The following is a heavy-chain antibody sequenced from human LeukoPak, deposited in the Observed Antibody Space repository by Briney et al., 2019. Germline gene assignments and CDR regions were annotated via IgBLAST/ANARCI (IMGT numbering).Heavy chain of an antibody. CDR3: ARDSNGDRAFDM. Sequence: SETLSLTCAVYGGSFSGYYWSWIRQPAGRGLEWVGRIYTTGSTNYNPSLKSRVTMSVDTSKNQFSLNMTSVTAADTAMYYCARDSNGDRAFDMWGQGTMVTVSP. J-gene: IGHJ3*02. V-gene: IGHV4-4*07. CDR2: IYTTGST. D-gene: IGHD4-17*01. CDR1: GGSFSGYY.